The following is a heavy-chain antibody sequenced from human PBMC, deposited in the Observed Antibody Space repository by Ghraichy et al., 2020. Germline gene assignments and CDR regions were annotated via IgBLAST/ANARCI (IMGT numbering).Heavy chain of an antibody. CDR1: EFTFADYA. D-gene: IGHD2-2*01. CDR3: TTSGRGYCSRTNCYDGFDL. V-gene: IGHV3-23*01. CDR2: ISTSAGDT. Sequence: GGSLRLSCAVSEFTFADYAMTWVRQAAGKGLEWVSLISTSAGDTYYADSVKGRFTISRDNSENTLYLQMNSLRAEDTVLYYCTTSGRGYCSRTNCYDGFDLWGQGPLVTGSS. J-gene: IGHJ3*01.